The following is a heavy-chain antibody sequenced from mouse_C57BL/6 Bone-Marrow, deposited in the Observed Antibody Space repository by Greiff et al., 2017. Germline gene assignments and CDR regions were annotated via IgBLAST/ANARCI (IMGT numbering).Heavy chain of an antibody. D-gene: IGHD1-1*01. V-gene: IGHV10-1*01. CDR1: GFSFNTYA. Sequence: DVKLVESGGGLVQPKGSLKLSCAASGFSFNTYAMNWVRQAPGKGLEWVARIRSKSNNYATYYADSVKDRFTISRDDSESMLYLQMNNLKTEDTAMYYCVRGAGLLRFDVWGTGTTVTVSS. CDR3: VRGAGLLRFDV. J-gene: IGHJ1*03. CDR2: IRSKSNNYAT.